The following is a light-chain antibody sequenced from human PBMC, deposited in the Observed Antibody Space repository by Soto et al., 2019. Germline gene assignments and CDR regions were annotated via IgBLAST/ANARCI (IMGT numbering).Light chain of an antibody. V-gene: IGKV3-20*01. CDR3: HQYGPSLTWT. J-gene: IGKJ1*01. Sequence: EVVLTQSPGTLSLSPGERGTLSCRASQSISTTHLAWYQQKPGQAPRLVIYSASTRATGIPDRFSGSGSGTDFTLTISGLEPEDFAVYYCHQYGPSLTWTFGQVTKVEIK. CDR1: QSISTTH. CDR2: SAS.